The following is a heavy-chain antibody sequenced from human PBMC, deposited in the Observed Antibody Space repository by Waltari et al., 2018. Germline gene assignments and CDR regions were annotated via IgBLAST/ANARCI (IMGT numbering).Heavy chain of an antibody. CDR1: GYSISSGYY. V-gene: IGHV4-38-2*01. CDR3: ARDSYGYRYFDL. Sequence: QVQLQESGPGLVKPSETLSLTCAVSGYSISSGYYWGWIRQPSGKGLEWIGSIYHSGSTYYNPSLKSRVTISVDTSKNQFSLKLSSVTAADTAVYYCARDSYGYRYFDLWGRGTLVTVSS. CDR2: IYHSGST. J-gene: IGHJ2*01. D-gene: IGHD5-18*01.